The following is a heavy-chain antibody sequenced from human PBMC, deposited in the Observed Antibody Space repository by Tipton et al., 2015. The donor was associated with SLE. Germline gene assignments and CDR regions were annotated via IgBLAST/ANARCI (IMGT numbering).Heavy chain of an antibody. CDR2: IYYSGST. CDR3: ARVRGRGYFQH. V-gene: IGHV4-59*01. D-gene: IGHD3-10*01. Sequence: LRLSCTVSGGSISSYYWSWIRQPPGKGLEWIGYIYYSGSTNYNPSLKSRVTISVDTSRNQFSRNLSSVTAADTAVYYCARVRGRGYFQHWGQGPLVTVSS. J-gene: IGHJ1*01. CDR1: GGSISSYY.